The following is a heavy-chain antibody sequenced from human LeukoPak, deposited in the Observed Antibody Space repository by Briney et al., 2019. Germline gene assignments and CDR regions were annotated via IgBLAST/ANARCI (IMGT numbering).Heavy chain of an antibody. D-gene: IGHD6-6*01. CDR3: ARVDSGSSRNYYFDY. CDR1: GGTISSYA. Sequence: SAKVSCKTSGGTISSYAISWLRQAPGQRLEWMGGIIPIFGTANYAQKFQRRDTITTDESTSTASMQLSSLRSDATAAKYCARVDSGSSRNYYFDYWGQGTLVAVSS. V-gene: IGHV1-69*05. CDR2: IIPIFGTA. J-gene: IGHJ4*02.